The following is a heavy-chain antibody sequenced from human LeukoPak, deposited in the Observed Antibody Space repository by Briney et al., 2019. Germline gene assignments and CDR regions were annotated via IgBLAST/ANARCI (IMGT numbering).Heavy chain of an antibody. CDR2: IIPIFGTA. CDR3: ARDSYSSGWYAPPHYYYGMDV. V-gene: IGHV1-69*06. CDR1: GGTFRSYA. J-gene: IGHJ6*04. Sequence: GASVKVSCKASGGTFRSYAISWVRQAPGQGLEWMGGIIPIFGTANYAQKFQGRVTITADKSTSTAYMELSSLRSEDTAVYYCARDSYSSGWYAPPHYYYGMDVWGKGTTVTVSS. D-gene: IGHD6-19*01.